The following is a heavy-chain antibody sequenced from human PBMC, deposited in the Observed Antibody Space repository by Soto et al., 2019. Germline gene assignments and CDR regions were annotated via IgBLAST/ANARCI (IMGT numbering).Heavy chain of an antibody. J-gene: IGHJ6*02. CDR1: GFTFSSYG. CDR2: IWYDGSSK. V-gene: IGHV3-33*01. CDR3: ATHYYCSGSYYSHGMDV. D-gene: IGHD3-10*01. Sequence: GESLRLSCAASGFTFSSYGMHWVRQAPGKGLEWVAGIWYDGSSKYYADSVKGRFTISRDNSKNTLYLQMNSLRAEDTAVYYCATHYYCSGSYYSHGMDVWGQGTTVTVSS.